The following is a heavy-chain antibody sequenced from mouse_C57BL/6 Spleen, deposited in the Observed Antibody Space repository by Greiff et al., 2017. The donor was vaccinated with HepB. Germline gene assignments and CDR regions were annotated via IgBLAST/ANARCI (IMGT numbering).Heavy chain of an antibody. CDR3: ARLDDYDGRYAMDY. CDR2: ISNGGGST. J-gene: IGHJ4*01. D-gene: IGHD2-4*01. V-gene: IGHV5-12*01. Sequence: EVHLVESGGGLVQPGGSLKLSCAASGFTFSDYYMYWVRQTPEKRLEWVAYISNGGGSTYYPDTVKGRFTISRDNAKNTLYLQMSRLKSEDTAMYYCARLDDYDGRYAMDYWGQGTSVTVSS. CDR1: GFTFSDYY.